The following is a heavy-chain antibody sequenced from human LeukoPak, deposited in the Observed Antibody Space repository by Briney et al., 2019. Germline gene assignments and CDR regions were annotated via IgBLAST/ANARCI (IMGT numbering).Heavy chain of an antibody. CDR1: GYTFTTYA. Sequence: ASVKVSCKASGYTFTTYAINWVRQAPGQGLEWMGWINTNTGNPTYAQGFTGRFVFSLDTSVSTAYLQISSLKAEDTAVYYCARDFPGGYSYGLVDYWGQGTLVTVSS. CDR3: ARDFPGGYSYGLVDY. CDR2: INTNTGNP. J-gene: IGHJ4*02. V-gene: IGHV7-4-1*02. D-gene: IGHD5-18*01.